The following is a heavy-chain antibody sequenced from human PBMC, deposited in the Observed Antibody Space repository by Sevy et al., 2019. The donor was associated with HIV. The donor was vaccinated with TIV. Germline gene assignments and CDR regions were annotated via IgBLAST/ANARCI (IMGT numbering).Heavy chain of an antibody. Sequence: GGSLRLSCAASGSTFSKYSMCGVRQPPGKGLEWVSTLSFGCGEINYADSVKGRFTISRDNSKSSVYLQMNNLRPEDTAVYYCAREGCTKPHDYWGQRTLVTVSS. V-gene: IGHV3-23*01. CDR1: GSTFSKYS. CDR2: LSFGCGEI. CDR3: AREGCTKPHDY. J-gene: IGHJ4*02. D-gene: IGHD2-8*01.